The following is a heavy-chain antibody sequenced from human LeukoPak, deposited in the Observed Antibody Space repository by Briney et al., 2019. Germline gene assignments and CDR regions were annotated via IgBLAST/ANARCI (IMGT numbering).Heavy chain of an antibody. Sequence: SQTLSLTCTVSGGSISSGGYYWSWIRQHPGKGLEWIGYIYYSGSTYYNPSLKSRVTISVDTSKNQLSLKLSSVTAADTAVYYCARVVSSGYDGNWFDPWGQGTLVTVSS. D-gene: IGHD5-12*01. CDR2: IYYSGST. J-gene: IGHJ5*02. CDR1: GGSISSGGYY. V-gene: IGHV4-31*03. CDR3: ARVVSSGYDGNWFDP.